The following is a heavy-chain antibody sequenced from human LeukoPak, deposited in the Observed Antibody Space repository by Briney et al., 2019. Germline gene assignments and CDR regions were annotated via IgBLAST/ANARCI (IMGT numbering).Heavy chain of an antibody. V-gene: IGHV3-9*01. D-gene: IGHD5-12*01. CDR2: ISWNSGSI. CDR1: GFTFDDYA. Sequence: GGSLRLSCAASGFTFDDYAMHWVRQAPGKGLEWVSGISWNSGSIGYADSVKGRFTISRDNSKNTLYLQMNSLRAEDTAVYYCARDSGYDLDWGQGTLVTVSS. J-gene: IGHJ4*02. CDR3: ARDSGYDLD.